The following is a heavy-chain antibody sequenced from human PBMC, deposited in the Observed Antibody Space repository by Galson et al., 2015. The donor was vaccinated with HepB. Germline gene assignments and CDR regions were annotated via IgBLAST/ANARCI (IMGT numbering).Heavy chain of an antibody. D-gene: IGHD2-15*01. CDR3: AHGVVLVVPYFDY. CDR2: IYWNDDK. CDR1: GLSLRISGVG. J-gene: IGHJ4*02. V-gene: IGHV2-5*01. Sequence: PALVNPTQTLTLTCTFSGLSLRISGVGVGWIRQSPGKALEWRSFIYWNDDKHYSPPLKSRITITKDTSKNQVVLRRTSMDPVDTVTYYCAHGVVLVVPYFDYLVQWTLVTVSS.